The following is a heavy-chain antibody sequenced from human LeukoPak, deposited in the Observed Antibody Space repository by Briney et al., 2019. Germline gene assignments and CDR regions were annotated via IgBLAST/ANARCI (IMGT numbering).Heavy chain of an antibody. Sequence: GGSLRRSCAASGFTISSYARSWLRQAPGKGLEWVSAISGSGGSTYYADSVKGRFTISRDNSKNTLYLQMNSLRAEDPAVYYCAYPPLDYYDGSGYVDYWGQGTLVTVSS. D-gene: IGHD3-22*01. CDR3: AYPPLDYYDGSGYVDY. CDR1: GFTISSYA. J-gene: IGHJ4*02. CDR2: ISGSGGST. V-gene: IGHV3-23*01.